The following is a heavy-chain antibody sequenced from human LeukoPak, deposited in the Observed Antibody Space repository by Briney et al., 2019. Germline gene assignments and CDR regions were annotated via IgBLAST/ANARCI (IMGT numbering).Heavy chain of an antibody. V-gene: IGHV3-7*01. CDR1: GLTFSTYW. CDR2: IKQDGSEK. Sequence: GGSLRLSCAASGLTFSTYWMSWVRQAPGKGLEWVANIKQDGSEKYYVDSVKGRFTISRDNAKNSLYLQMNSLRAEDTAVYYCARVGRDFWSGYYFYYYYMDVWGKGTTVTVSS. J-gene: IGHJ6*03. D-gene: IGHD3-3*01. CDR3: ARVGRDFWSGYYFYYYYMDV.